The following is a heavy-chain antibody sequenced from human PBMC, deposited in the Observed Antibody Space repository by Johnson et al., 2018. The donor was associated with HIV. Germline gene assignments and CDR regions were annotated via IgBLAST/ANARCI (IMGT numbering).Heavy chain of an antibody. CDR1: RFTFSSYA. V-gene: IGHV3-23*04. Sequence: VQLVESGGGLVKPGGSLRLSCAASRFTFSSYAMSWVRQAPGKGLEWVSAISNSGDGTYSADSGNDRFSISRDSATNTLHPQMNSLRAEDTAVYYCTTDGGLGSFDIWGQGTMVAVSS. D-gene: IGHD7-27*01. CDR3: TTDGGLGSFDI. CDR2: ISNSGDGT. J-gene: IGHJ3*02.